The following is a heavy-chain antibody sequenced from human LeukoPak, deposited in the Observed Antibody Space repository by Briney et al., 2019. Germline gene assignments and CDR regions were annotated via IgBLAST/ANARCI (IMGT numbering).Heavy chain of an antibody. CDR1: GYTFTSYG. D-gene: IGHD3-3*01. J-gene: IGHJ5*02. CDR3: ARVRGKSYDFWSGYPPNWFDP. CDR2: ISAYNGNT. V-gene: IGHV1-18*01. Sequence: ASVKVSCKASGYTFTSYGIIWVRQAPGQGLEWMAWISAYNGNTNYAQKLQGRLTMTTDTSTSTAYMKLRSLRSDDTAVYYCARVRGKSYDFWSGYPPNWFDPWGQGTLVTVSS.